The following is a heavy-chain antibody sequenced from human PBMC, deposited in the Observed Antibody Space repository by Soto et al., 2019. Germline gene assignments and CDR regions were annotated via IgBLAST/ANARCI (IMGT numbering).Heavy chain of an antibody. CDR1: GGSISSYY. CDR3: ASSTRSGYDLYYYYYMDV. CDR2: IYYSGST. D-gene: IGHD5-12*01. V-gene: IGHV4-59*08. Sequence: TSETLSLTCTVSGGSISSYYWSWIRQPPGKGLEWIGYIYYSGSTNYNPSLKSRVTISVDTSKNQFSLKLSSVTAADTAVYYCASSTRSGYDLYYYYYMDVWGKGTTVTVSS. J-gene: IGHJ6*03.